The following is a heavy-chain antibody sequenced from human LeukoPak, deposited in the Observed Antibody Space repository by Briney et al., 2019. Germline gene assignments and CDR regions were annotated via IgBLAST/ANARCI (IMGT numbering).Heavy chain of an antibody. CDR2: IWYDGGNK. D-gene: IGHD3-9*01. CDR3: SREYFDWSRNYYYGMDV. CDR1: GFTFNNYG. V-gene: IGHV3-33*01. J-gene: IGHJ6*02. Sequence: GGSLRLSCAASGFTFNNYGMHWVRQAPGKGLEWMALIWYDGGNKYYADSVKGRSTISRDNSKNTLYLQMNSLRAGDTAVYYCSREYFDWSRNYYYGMDVWGQGTTVTVSS.